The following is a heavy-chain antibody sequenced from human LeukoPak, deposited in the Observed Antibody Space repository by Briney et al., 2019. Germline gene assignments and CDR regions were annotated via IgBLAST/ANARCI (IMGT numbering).Heavy chain of an antibody. Sequence: SETLSLTCAVYGGSFSGYYWSWIRQPPGKGLEWIGEINHSGSTNYNPSLKSRVTISVDTSKNQFSLKLSSVTAADTAVYYCARGLTDSSGYYLKVRTFDYWGQGTLVTVSS. J-gene: IGHJ4*02. CDR1: GGSFSGYY. CDR2: INHSGST. V-gene: IGHV4-34*01. D-gene: IGHD3-22*01. CDR3: ARGLTDSSGYYLKVRTFDY.